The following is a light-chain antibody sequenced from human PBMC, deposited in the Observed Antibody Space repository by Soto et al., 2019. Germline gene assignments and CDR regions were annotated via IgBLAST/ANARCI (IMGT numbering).Light chain of an antibody. Sequence: EIVMKQSPATLSVSPGERATLSCRASQSVSSKLAWYQQKPGQAPRLLIYGASTRATGIPARFSGSGSGTEFNLTISSLQSEDFAVYYCQQYNNWPRTFGQGTKV. CDR3: QQYNNWPRT. CDR1: QSVSSK. J-gene: IGKJ1*01. CDR2: GAS. V-gene: IGKV3-15*01.